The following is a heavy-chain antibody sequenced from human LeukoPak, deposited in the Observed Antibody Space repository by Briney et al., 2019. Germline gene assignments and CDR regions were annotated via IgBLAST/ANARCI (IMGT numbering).Heavy chain of an antibody. CDR1: GYILTELS. V-gene: IGHV1-24*01. CDR3: ATVLGYGYYFDY. D-gene: IGHD5-18*01. Sequence: ASVKVSCKVSGYILTELSMHWVRQAPGKGLEWMGGFDPEDGETIYAQKFQGRVTMTEDTSTDTAYMELSSLRSEDTAVYCCATVLGYGYYFDYWGQGTLVTVSS. J-gene: IGHJ4*02. CDR2: FDPEDGET.